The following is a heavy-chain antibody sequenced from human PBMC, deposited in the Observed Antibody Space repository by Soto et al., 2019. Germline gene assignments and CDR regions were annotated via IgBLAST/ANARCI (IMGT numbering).Heavy chain of an antibody. CDR1: GFTFSSYE. CDR2: ISSSGSTI. V-gene: IGHV3-48*03. CDR3: ARESLPFKTPDAFDI. Sequence: GGSLRLSCAASGFTFSSYEMNWVRQAPGKGLEWVSYISSSGSTIYYADSVKGRFTISRDNAKNSLYLQMNSLRAEDTAVYYCARESLPFKTPDAFDIWGQGTMVTVSS. J-gene: IGHJ3*02.